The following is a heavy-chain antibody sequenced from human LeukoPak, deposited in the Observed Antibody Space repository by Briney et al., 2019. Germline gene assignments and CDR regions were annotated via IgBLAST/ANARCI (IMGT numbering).Heavy chain of an antibody. CDR3: AGTTVTLDY. CDR2: IYYSGST. J-gene: IGHJ4*02. CDR1: GGSISSYY. Sequence: SETLSLTCTVSGGSISSYYWSWIRQPPGKGLEWIGYIYYSGSTNYNPSLKSRATISVDTSKNQFSLKLSSVTAADTAVYYCAGTTVTLDYWGQGTLVTVSS. V-gene: IGHV4-59*01. D-gene: IGHD4-11*01.